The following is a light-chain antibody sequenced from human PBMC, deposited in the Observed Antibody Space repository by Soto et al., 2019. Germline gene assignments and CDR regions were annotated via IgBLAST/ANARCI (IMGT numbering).Light chain of an antibody. CDR2: AAS. V-gene: IGKV1-39*01. CDR3: QQSYNSLWT. J-gene: IGKJ1*01. Sequence: IQMTQSPSSLSASVGDTVTITCRASQSITTSLNWYQQKSGKAPRLLIHAASNLHSGVPSRFSGSGSATDFTLTITSLQPEDSATYYCQQSYNSLWTFGRGTKVEIK. CDR1: QSITTS.